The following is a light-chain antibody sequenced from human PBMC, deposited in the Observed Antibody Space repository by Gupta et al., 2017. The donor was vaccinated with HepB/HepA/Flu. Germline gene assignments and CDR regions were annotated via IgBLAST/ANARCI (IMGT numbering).Light chain of an antibody. J-gene: IGKJ2*01. V-gene: IGKV3-11*01. CDR2: AAS. CDR1: QSVNNY. CDR3: QQRSNLPRT. Sequence: EIVLTQPPPTLPLSPGARATLSCGASQSVNNYLAWYQQKPGQAPKLLIYAASNMATGIPARFSGSGSGTDFTLTISSLEPEDFAVYYCQQRSNLPRTFGQGTKLEIK.